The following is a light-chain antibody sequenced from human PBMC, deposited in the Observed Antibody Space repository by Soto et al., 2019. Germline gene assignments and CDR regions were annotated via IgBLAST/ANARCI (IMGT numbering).Light chain of an antibody. CDR2: DAT. J-gene: IGKJ4*01. CDR3: QQTYAAPLT. CDR1: QTLKSY. V-gene: IGKV1-39*01. Sequence: DIPMTQSPSSLSASVGDRVTITCRASQTLKSYLNWYQHKPGKAPNLLIHDATTMHTGVPSRFSGSGKGTHFTLSISDLRPEDFATYYCQQTYAAPLTFGGGTKVDIK.